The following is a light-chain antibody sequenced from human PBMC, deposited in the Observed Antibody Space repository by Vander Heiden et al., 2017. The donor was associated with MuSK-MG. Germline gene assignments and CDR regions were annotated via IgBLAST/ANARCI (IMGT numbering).Light chain of an antibody. CDR1: QDITNS. CDR2: DAS. CDR3: QQDSDLNV. Sequence: DIQITQSPSSLSASVGDRVTITCQASQDITNSLNWYQQRPGKAPKLLIYDASNLEIGVPSRFSGKRSGTEFTFTISSLQPEDLATYYCQQDSDLNVFGGGTKVEIK. J-gene: IGKJ4*01. V-gene: IGKV1-33*01.